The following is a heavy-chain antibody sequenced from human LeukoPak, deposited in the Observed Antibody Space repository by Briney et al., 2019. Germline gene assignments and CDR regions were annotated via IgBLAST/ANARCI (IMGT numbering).Heavy chain of an antibody. V-gene: IGHV1-8*01. CDR3: ARGRCSSTSCYRWFDP. CDR1: GYTFTSYD. D-gene: IGHD2-2*02. J-gene: IGHJ5*02. Sequence: ASVKVSCKASGYTFTSYDINWVRQATRQGLEWMGWMNPNSGNTGYAQKFQGRVTMTRNTSISTAYMELSSLRSEDTAVYYCARGRCSSTSCYRWFDPWGQGTLVTVSS. CDR2: MNPNSGNT.